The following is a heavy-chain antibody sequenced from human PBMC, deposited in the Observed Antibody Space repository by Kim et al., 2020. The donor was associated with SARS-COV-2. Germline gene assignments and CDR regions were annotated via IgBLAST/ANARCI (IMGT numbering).Heavy chain of an antibody. D-gene: IGHD3-9*01. Sequence: SETLSLTCTVSGGSISSGGYYWSWIRQHPGKGLEWIGYIYYSGSTYYNPSLKSRVTISVDTSKNQFSLKLSSVTAADTAVYYCARGYFDWLHHQNWFDPWGQGTLVTVSS. V-gene: IGHV4-31*03. CDR3: ARGYFDWLHHQNWFDP. J-gene: IGHJ5*02. CDR1: GGSISSGGYY. CDR2: IYYSGST.